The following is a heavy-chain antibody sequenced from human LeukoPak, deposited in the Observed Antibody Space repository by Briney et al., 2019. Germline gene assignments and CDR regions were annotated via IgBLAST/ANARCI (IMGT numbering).Heavy chain of an antibody. CDR2: IYTSGST. CDR3: ARQPILDGYNYHYYYMDV. Sequence: PSETLSLTCTVSGGSISSYYWSWIRQPAGKGLEWIGRIYTSGSTNYNPSLKSRVTMSVDTSKNQFSLKLSSVTAADTAVYYCARQPILDGYNYHYYYMDVWGKGTTVTVSS. V-gene: IGHV4-4*07. D-gene: IGHD5-24*01. J-gene: IGHJ6*03. CDR1: GGSISSYY.